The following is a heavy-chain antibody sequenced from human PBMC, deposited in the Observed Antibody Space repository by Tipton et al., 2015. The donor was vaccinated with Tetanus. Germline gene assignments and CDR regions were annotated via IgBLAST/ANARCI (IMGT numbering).Heavy chain of an antibody. J-gene: IGHJ4*02. V-gene: IGHV4-31*03. CDR1: GGPISSGDYY. Sequence: TLSLTCTVSGGPISSGDYYWSWIRQYPGKGLEWIGYIYYSGSTYYNPSLKSRVTISVDTSKNQFSLKLSSVTAADTAVYYCARGGSYHTPPGYWGQGTLVTVSS. CDR3: ARGGSYHTPPGY. CDR2: IYYSGST. D-gene: IGHD1-26*01.